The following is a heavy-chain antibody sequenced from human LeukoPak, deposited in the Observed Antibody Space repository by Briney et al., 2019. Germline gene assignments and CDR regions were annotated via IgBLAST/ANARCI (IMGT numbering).Heavy chain of an antibody. CDR1: GGTISSYY. CDR3: ARGDSERDWFDP. V-gene: IGHV4-59*01. D-gene: IGHD5-18*01. J-gene: IGHJ5*02. Sequence: SETLSLTCTVSGGTISSYYWSWIRQTPGKGLEWIGCIYYSGSTNYNPSLKSRVTMSVDTSKKQFSLKVSSVTAADTAVYYWARGDSERDWFDPWGQGTLVTVSS. CDR2: IYYSGST.